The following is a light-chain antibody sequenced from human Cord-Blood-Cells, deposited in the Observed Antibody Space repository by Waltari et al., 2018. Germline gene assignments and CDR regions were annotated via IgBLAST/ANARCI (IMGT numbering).Light chain of an antibody. Sequence: QSVLTQPPSASGTPGQRVTISCSGSSSNIGSNYVYWYQQLPGTAPKLRISRNNQRPSGVPDRFSGSKSGTSASRAISGLRSEDEADYYCAAGDDSLSGLWVFGGGTKLTVL. CDR3: AAGDDSLSGLWV. CDR2: RNN. V-gene: IGLV1-47*01. J-gene: IGLJ3*02. CDR1: SSNIGSNY.